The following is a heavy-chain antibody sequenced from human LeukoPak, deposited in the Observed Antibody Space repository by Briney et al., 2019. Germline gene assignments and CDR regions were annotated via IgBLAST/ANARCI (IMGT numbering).Heavy chain of an antibody. V-gene: IGHV3-30*02. J-gene: IGHJ4*02. CDR3: AKLQLYYDILTGPLVDY. CDR1: GFTFSSYG. CDR2: IRYDRSDK. Sequence: GGSLRLSCAASGFTFSSYGMHWVRQAPGKGLEWVAFIRYDRSDKYYTDSVKGRFTISRDNPKNTLYLQMNSPRAEDTAIYYCAKLQLYYDILTGPLVDYWGQGTLVTVSS. D-gene: IGHD3-9*01.